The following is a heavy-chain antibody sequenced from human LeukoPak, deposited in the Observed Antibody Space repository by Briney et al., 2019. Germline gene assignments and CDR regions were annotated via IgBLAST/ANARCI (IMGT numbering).Heavy chain of an antibody. D-gene: IGHD2-21*01. CDR3: ARGAKGDLYDY. CDR1: GFTFSSYA. CDR2: ISSNGDST. V-gene: IGHV3-64*01. Sequence: GGSLRLSCAASGFTFSSYAMHWVRQAPGKGLEYVSAISSNGDSTYYASSVKGRFTISRDNSKNTLYLQMGSLRAEDMAVYYCARGAKGDLYDYWGQGTLVTVSS. J-gene: IGHJ4*02.